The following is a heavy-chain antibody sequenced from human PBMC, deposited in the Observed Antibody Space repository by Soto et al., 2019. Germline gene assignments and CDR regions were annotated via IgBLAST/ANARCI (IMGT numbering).Heavy chain of an antibody. V-gene: IGHV1-2*04. J-gene: IGHJ4*02. CDR2: INPNNGGT. CDR1: GYTFTGSY. Sequence: ASVKVSCKASGYTFTGSYIHWVRQAPGHGLEWLGWINPNNGGTIYAQKFRGWVTMTRDTSITTAYMELSRLRSDDTAIYYCAREACSGDTCYKGFDSWGQGTLVTVSS. D-gene: IGHD2-15*01. CDR3: AREACSGDTCYKGFDS.